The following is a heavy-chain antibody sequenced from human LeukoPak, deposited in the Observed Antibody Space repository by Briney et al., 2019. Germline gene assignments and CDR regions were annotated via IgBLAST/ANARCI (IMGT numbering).Heavy chain of an antibody. CDR3: ARDHYYDSDWFDP. CDR1: AFIFSGHW. V-gene: IGHV3-30*03. Sequence: GGSLRLSCEGHAFIFSGHWMNWVRQAPGKGLEWVAVISYDGSNKYYADSVKGRFTISRDNSKNTLYLQMNSLRAEDTAVYYCARDHYYDSDWFDPWGQGTLVTVSS. D-gene: IGHD3-22*01. CDR2: ISYDGSNK. J-gene: IGHJ5*02.